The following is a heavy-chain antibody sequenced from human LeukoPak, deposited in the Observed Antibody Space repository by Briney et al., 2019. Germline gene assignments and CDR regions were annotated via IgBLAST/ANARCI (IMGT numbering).Heavy chain of an antibody. CDR2: MNPNSGNT. V-gene: IGHV1-8*02. CDR1: GYTFTNYG. Sequence: GASVKVSCKASGYTFTNYGISWVRQAPGQGLEWMGWMNPNSGNTGYAQKFQGRVTMTRNTSISTAYMELSSLRSEDTAVYYCARGMIRYFDWLSSNWFDPWGQGTLVTVSS. J-gene: IGHJ5*02. D-gene: IGHD3-9*01. CDR3: ARGMIRYFDWLSSNWFDP.